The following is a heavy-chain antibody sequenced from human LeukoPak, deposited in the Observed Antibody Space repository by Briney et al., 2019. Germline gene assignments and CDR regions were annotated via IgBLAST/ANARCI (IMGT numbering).Heavy chain of an antibody. CDR3: ARETYYYDSSGLDY. V-gene: IGHV4-31*03. CDR1: GGSISSGGYY. CDR2: IYYSGST. J-gene: IGHJ4*02. Sequence: SQTLSLTCTVSGGSISSGGYYWSWIRQHPGKGLEWIGYIYYSGSTYYNPSLKSRVTISVDTSKNQFSLKLSSVTAADTAVYYCARETYYYDSSGLDYWGRGTLVTVSS. D-gene: IGHD3-22*01.